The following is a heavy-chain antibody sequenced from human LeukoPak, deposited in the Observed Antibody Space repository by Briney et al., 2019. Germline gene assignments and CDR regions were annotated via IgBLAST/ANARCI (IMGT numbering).Heavy chain of an antibody. Sequence: GGSLRLSCAASGFTFSSYAMSWVRQAPGKGLEWVSAISGSGGSTYYADSVKGRFTISRDNSKNTLYLQMNSLGAEDTAVYYCARHRSYSSSWFDYWGQGTLVTVSS. CDR2: ISGSGGST. V-gene: IGHV3-23*01. CDR1: GFTFSSYA. CDR3: ARHRSYSSSWFDY. D-gene: IGHD6-13*01. J-gene: IGHJ4*02.